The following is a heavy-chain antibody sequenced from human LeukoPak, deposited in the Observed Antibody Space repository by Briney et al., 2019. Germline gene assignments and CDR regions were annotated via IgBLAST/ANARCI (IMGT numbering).Heavy chain of an antibody. J-gene: IGHJ4*02. V-gene: IGHV4-34*01. D-gene: IGHD4-17*01. CDR2: INHSGST. CDR1: GGSFSGYY. Sequence: PSETLSLTCAVYGGSFSGYYWSWIRQPPGKGLEWIGEINHSGSTNYNPSLKSRVTISVDTSKSQFSLKLSSVTAADTAVYYCARGFYGDDYWGQGTLVTVSS. CDR3: ARGFYGDDY.